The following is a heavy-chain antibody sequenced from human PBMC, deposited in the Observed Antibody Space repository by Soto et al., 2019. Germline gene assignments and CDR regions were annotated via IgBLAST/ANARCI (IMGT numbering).Heavy chain of an antibody. D-gene: IGHD2-15*01. V-gene: IGHV4-39*01. CDR1: GNSISTTNSY. CDR3: ARFRGVLVGGYYFDY. J-gene: IGHJ4*02. CDR2: IYYSGST. Sequence: KPSETLSLTCSVSGNSISTTNSYWGWIRQPPGKGLEWIGGIYYSGSTYYNPSLKSRVTISVGTSKNQFSLKLSSVTAADTAVYYCARFRGVLVGGYYFDYWGQGTLVTVSS.